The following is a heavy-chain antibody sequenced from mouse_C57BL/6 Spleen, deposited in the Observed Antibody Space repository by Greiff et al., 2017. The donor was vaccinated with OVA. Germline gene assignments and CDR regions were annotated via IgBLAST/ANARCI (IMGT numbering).Heavy chain of an antibody. J-gene: IGHJ2*01. CDR3: ARGGYAYVPFDY. CDR1: GYAFSSYW. CDR2: IYPGDGDT. Sequence: QVQLKQSGAELVKPGASVKISCKASGYAFSSYWMNWVKQRPGKGLEWIGQIYPGDGDTNYNGKFKGKATLTADKSSSTAYMQLSSLTSEDSAVYFCARGGYAYVPFDYWGQGTTLTVSS. D-gene: IGHD2-14*01. V-gene: IGHV1-80*01.